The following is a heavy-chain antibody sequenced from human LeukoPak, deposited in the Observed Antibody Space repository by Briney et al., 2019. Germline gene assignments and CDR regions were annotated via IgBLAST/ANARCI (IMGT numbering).Heavy chain of an antibody. J-gene: IGHJ4*02. CDR3: ARRRYNWNAIDY. V-gene: IGHV3-11*01. CDR1: GFAFSDYY. CDR2: ISSIGNII. Sequence: RGSLRLSCAASGFAFSDYYMSWIRQAPGKGVEWVSYISSIGNIIYYADSVKGRFTISRDNAKNSLYLQMNSLRAEDTAVYYCARRRYNWNAIDYWGQGTLVTVSS. D-gene: IGHD1-20*01.